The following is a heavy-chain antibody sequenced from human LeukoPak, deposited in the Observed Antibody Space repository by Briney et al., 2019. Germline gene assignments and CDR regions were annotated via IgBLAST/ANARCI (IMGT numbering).Heavy chain of an antibody. CDR2: IIPIFGPA. CDR3: ARDQGGAAPFDC. V-gene: IGHV1-69*05. J-gene: IGHJ4*02. CDR1: GGTFSSYA. D-gene: IGHD3-16*01. Sequence: SVKVSCKASGGTFSSYAISWVRQAPGQGLEWMGRIIPIFGPANYAQKFQGRVTITTDESTSTAYMDMSSLRYEDTAVYYCARDQGGAAPFDCWGQGTLVTVSS.